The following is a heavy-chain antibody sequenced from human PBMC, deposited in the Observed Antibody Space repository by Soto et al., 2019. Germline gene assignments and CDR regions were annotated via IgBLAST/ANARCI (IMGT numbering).Heavy chain of an antibody. CDR2: ISTLNGNT. D-gene: IGHD5-18*01. CDR3: ARRVQVWLPDYYGMDV. Sequence: QAQLVQSGAEVKKPGASVNVSCKASGYDYVTYAITWVRQRPGQGLEWMGWISTLNGNTNYAQNFQGRVTMTTDTSTRIGHLEVRSLRSDDTAVYYCARRVQVWLPDYYGMDVWGQGTTVTVSS. V-gene: IGHV1-18*01. CDR1: GYDYVTYA. J-gene: IGHJ6*02.